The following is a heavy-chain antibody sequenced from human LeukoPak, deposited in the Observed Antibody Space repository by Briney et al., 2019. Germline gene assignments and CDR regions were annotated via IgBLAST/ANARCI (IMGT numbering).Heavy chain of an antibody. J-gene: IGHJ4*02. CDR1: GYSFSGFW. CDR2: VYPDDSAA. CDR3: ARSRVWGDSRWAFDY. D-gene: IGHD3-16*01. V-gene: IGHV5-51*01. Sequence: GESLKISCQGSGYSFSGFWVGWVRQTPGKGLEGMGVVYPDDSAARYSPSFQGQITFSADKFLGTAYLQWSSLRASDTGIYFCARSRVWGDSRWAFDYWGQGTQVTVSS.